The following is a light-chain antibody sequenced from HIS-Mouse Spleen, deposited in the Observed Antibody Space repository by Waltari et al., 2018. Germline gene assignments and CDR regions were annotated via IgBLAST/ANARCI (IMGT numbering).Light chain of an antibody. J-gene: IGLJ3*02. CDR3: CSYAGSSTWV. CDR2: EVS. CDR1: SSDVGSYNL. V-gene: IGLV2-23*02. Sequence: QSALTQPASVSGSPGQSITISCTGTSSDVGSYNLVSWYQQHPGKAPKRRIDEVSKRPSGVANRFAGSKSGNRASLTIAGLQAEDEADYYCCSYAGSSTWVFGGGTKLTVL.